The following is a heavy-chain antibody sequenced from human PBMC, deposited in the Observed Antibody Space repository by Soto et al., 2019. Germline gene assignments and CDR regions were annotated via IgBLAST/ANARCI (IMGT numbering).Heavy chain of an antibody. CDR1: GYTFTSYG. Sequence: QVHLVQSGAEVKKPGASVKVSCKASGYTFTSYGITWVRQAPGQGLEWMGWISAHNGNTDYAQKLQGRVIVTRDTSTSIAYMELRSLRSDDTAVYYCARGRYGDYWGQGALDTVSS. CDR2: ISAHNGNT. D-gene: IGHD1-1*01. V-gene: IGHV1-18*01. CDR3: ARGRYGDY. J-gene: IGHJ4*02.